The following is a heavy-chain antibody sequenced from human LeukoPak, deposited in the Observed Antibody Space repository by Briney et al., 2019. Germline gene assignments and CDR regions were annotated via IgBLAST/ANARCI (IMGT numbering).Heavy chain of an antibody. CDR2: ISAYNGNA. J-gene: IGHJ5*02. CDR1: GYTFSCYG. V-gene: IGHV1-18*01. CDR3: ARTVDSYNWRENWFDP. D-gene: IGHD1-20*01. Sequence: ASVKVSCKASGYTFSCYGISWVRRAPGHGLEWMGWISAYNGNAKYAQTLQGRVTMTTDTSTSTAYMELRSLTSDDTAVYYCARTVDSYNWRENWFDPWGQGTPVTVSS.